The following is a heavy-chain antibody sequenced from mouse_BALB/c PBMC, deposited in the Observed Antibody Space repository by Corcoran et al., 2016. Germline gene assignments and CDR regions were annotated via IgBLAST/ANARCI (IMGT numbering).Heavy chain of an antibody. CDR1: GYSITSGYY. V-gene: IGHV3-6*02. CDR3: ARCGNYAMDY. D-gene: IGHD1-1*02. Sequence: DVQLQESGPGLVKPSQSLSLTCSVTGYSITSGYYWNWIRQFPGNKLEWMGYISYDGSNNYNPSLKNRISITRDTSKNQFFLNLNSVTTEDTATYYCARCGNYAMDYWGQGTSVTVSS. J-gene: IGHJ4*01. CDR2: ISYDGSN.